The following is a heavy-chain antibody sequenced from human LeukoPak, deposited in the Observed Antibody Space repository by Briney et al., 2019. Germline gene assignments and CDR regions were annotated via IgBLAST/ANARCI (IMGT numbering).Heavy chain of an antibody. J-gene: IGHJ4*02. Sequence: GGSLRLSCAASGFTFSSHCMNWARQAPGKGLEWVANIKQDGSEKYYVDSVKGRFTISRDNAKNSLYLQMNSLRAEDTAVYYCAKYSGYDYKGVFDSWGQGTLVTVSS. D-gene: IGHD5-12*01. V-gene: IGHV3-7*03. CDR1: GFTFSSHC. CDR3: AKYSGYDYKGVFDS. CDR2: IKQDGSEK.